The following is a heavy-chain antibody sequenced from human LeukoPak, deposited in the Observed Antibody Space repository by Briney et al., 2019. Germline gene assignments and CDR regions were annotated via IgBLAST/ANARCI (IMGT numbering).Heavy chain of an antibody. CDR1: GFTFSSYS. V-gene: IGHV3-48*04. CDR3: ARDIFGESYDY. D-gene: IGHD3-10*02. CDR2: ISSSSSTI. J-gene: IGHJ4*02. Sequence: GGSLRLSCAASGFTFSSYSMNWVRQALGKGLEWVSYISSSSSTIYYADSVKGRFTISRDNAKNSLYLQMNSLRAEDTAVYYCARDIFGESYDYWGQGTLVTVSS.